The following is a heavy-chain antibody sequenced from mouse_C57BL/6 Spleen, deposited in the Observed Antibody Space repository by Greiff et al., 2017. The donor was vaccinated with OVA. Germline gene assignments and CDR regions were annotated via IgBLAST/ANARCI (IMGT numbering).Heavy chain of an antibody. CDR2: IYPGDGDT. V-gene: IGHV1-82*01. CDR3: AREGLITTVVYFDY. J-gene: IGHJ2*01. D-gene: IGHD1-1*01. CDR1: GYAFSSSW. Sequence: VQVVESGPELVKPGASVKISCKASGYAFSSSWMNWVKQRPGKGLEWIGRIYPGDGDTNYNGKFKGKATLTADKSSSTAYMQLSSLTSEDSAVYFCAREGLITTVVYFDYWGQGTTLTVSS.